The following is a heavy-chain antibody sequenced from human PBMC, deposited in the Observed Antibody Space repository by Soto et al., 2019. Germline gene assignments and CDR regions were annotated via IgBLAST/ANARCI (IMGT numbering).Heavy chain of an antibody. CDR1: GFTFSSYD. Sequence: GGSLRLSCAASGFTFSSYDMHWVRQATGKGLEWVSAIGTAGDTYYPASVKGRFTISRENAKNSLYLQMNSLRAGDTAVYYCARGGTAMATGAFDIWGQGTMVTVSS. D-gene: IGHD5-18*01. J-gene: IGHJ3*02. CDR3: ARGGTAMATGAFDI. CDR2: IGTAGDT. V-gene: IGHV3-13*01.